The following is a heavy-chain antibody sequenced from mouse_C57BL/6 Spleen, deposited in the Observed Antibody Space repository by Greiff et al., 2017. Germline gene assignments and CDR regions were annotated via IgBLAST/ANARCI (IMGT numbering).Heavy chain of an antibody. V-gene: IGHV1-9*01. J-gene: IGHJ4*01. D-gene: IGHD1-1*01. CDR2: ILPGSGST. CDR1: GYTFTGYW. CDR3: ARGGNYYGSSYFYAMDY. Sequence: VQLQQPGAELMKPGASVKLSCKATGYTFTGYWIEWVKQRPGHGLEWIGEILPGSGSTNYNEKFKGKATFTADTSSNTAYMQLSSLTTEDSAIYYCARGGNYYGSSYFYAMDYWGQGTSVTVSS.